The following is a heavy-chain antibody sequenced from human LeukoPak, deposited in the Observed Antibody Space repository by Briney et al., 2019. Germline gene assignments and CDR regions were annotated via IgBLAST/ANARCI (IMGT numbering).Heavy chain of an antibody. J-gene: IGHJ4*02. D-gene: IGHD1-14*01. Sequence: SETLSLTCSVSGGSINTYYWSWIRQTPGRGLEWIGFIYYTGSTNYNPSLKSRVTMSVDTSKSQFSLKLTSVTAADTALYYCARGANRLDSWGRGTLVTVSS. V-gene: IGHV4-59*12. CDR1: GGSINTYY. CDR2: IYYTGST. CDR3: ARGANRLDS.